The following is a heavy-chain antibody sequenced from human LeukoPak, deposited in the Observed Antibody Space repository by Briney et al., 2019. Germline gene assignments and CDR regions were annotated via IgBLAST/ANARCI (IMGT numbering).Heavy chain of an antibody. V-gene: IGHV5-51*01. CDR1: EYSFPNYC. D-gene: IGHD6-13*01. CDR2: IYPGDSDT. J-gene: IGHJ4*02. CDR3: ARLEEASSSWHY. Sequence: GESLKISCKHSEYSFPNYCIGWVRQMPGKGLEWMGIIYPGDSDTRYSPSFQGQVTISADKSISTAYLQWSSLKASDTAMYYCARLEEASSSWHYWGQGTLVTVSS.